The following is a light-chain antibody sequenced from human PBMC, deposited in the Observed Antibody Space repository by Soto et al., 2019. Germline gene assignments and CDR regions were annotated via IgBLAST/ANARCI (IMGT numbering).Light chain of an antibody. CDR2: LNSDGSH. Sequence: QSVLTQSPSASAPLGASVKLTCTLSSGHNTYTIAWHQQQPEKGPRYLMKLNSDGSHNKGDGIPDRFSGSSSGAERYLIISSLQSEDEADYYCQTWGAGIHVLFGGGTKVTVL. CDR1: SGHNTYT. J-gene: IGLJ2*01. CDR3: QTWGAGIHVL. V-gene: IGLV4-69*01.